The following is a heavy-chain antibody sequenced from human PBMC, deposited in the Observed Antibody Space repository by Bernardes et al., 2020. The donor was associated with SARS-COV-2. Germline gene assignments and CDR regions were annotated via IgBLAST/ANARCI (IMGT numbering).Heavy chain of an antibody. CDR1: GYTFTSYD. D-gene: IGHD3-10*01. Sequence: ASVKVSCKASGYTFTSYDINWVRQATGQGLEWMGWMNPNSGNTGFAQKFQGRVTMTWSTSISTAYMELSSLGSEDTAVYYCAKSSDYYGSGSHQPPYYFDYWGQGTLVTVSS. J-gene: IGHJ4*02. CDR2: MNPNSGNT. CDR3: AKSSDYYGSGSHQPPYYFDY. V-gene: IGHV1-8*01.